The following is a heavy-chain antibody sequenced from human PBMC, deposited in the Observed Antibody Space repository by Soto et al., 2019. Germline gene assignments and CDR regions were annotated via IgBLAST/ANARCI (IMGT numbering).Heavy chain of an antibody. V-gene: IGHV3-48*03. CDR2: ISSSGSTI. CDR1: GFTFSSYE. CDR3: ARDRVVPAAYYYYGMDV. J-gene: IGHJ6*02. Sequence: EVQLVESGGGLVQPGGSLRLSCAASGFTFSSYEMNWVRQAPGKGLEWVSYISSSGSTIYYADSVKGRVTISRDNAKNSLYLQRNSLRAEDTAVYYCARDRVVPAAYYYYGMDVWGQGTTVTVSS. D-gene: IGHD2-2*01.